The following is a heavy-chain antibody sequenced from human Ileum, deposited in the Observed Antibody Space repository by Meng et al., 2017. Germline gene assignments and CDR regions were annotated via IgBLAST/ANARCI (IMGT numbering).Heavy chain of an antibody. Sequence: SETLSLTCSVSGGSISTTTYYWSWLRQPAGKGLEWIARIYATGNVNYNPSLKSRVTMSVDTSKNQFSLNVTSVTSEDTAVYYCARQVTGTTPYYFDYWGHGTLVTVSS. J-gene: IGHJ4*01. CDR1: GGSISTTTYY. CDR2: IYATGNV. V-gene: IGHV4-61*02. CDR3: ARQVTGTTPYYFDY. D-gene: IGHD1-20*01.